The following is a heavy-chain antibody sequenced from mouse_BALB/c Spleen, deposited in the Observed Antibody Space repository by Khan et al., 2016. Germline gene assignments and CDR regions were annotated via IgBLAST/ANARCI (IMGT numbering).Heavy chain of an antibody. CDR3: ARYRYYYGSSRYFDV. CDR2: INTYSGES. J-gene: IGHJ1*01. CDR1: GYTFTNYG. V-gene: IGHV9-3-1*01. Sequence: QIQLVQSGPELEKPGKTVKISCKASGYTFTNYGMNWVKQAPGKGLKWMGWINTYSGESTYADDFKGRFAFSLETSANTAYLQINNLKSEDTATYFCARYRYYYGSSRYFDVWGAGTTVTVSS. D-gene: IGHD1-1*01.